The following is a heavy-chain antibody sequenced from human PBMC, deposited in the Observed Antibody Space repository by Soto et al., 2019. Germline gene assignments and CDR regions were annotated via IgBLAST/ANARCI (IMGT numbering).Heavy chain of an antibody. D-gene: IGHD3-10*01. Sequence: GGSLRLSCAASGFTLSSYSMNWVRQAPGKGLEWVSSISSSSSYIYYADSVKGRFTISRDNAKNSLYLQMNSLRAEDTAVYYCARDLLLWFGEPRSYGMDVWGQGTTVTVSS. CDR3: ARDLLLWFGEPRSYGMDV. V-gene: IGHV3-21*01. CDR2: ISSSSSYI. J-gene: IGHJ6*02. CDR1: GFTLSSYS.